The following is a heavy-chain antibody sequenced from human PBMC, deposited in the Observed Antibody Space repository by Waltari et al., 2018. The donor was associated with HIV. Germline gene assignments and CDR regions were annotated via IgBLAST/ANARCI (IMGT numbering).Heavy chain of an antibody. CDR2: ISAYNGNT. D-gene: IGHD3-22*01. CDR1: GYTFTSYG. CDR3: AREFTYYDDSSGYGKRAFDI. J-gene: IGHJ3*02. V-gene: IGHV1-18*01. Sequence: QVQLVQSGAEVKKPGASVKVSCKASGYTFTSYGISWVRQAPGQGLEWMGWISAYNGNTNYAQKLQGRVTMTTDTSTSTAYMELRSLRSDDTAVYYCAREFTYYDDSSGYGKRAFDIWGQGTMVTVSS.